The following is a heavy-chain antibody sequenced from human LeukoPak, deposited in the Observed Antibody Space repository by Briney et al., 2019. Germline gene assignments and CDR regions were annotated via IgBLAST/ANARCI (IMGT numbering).Heavy chain of an antibody. J-gene: IGHJ5*02. CDR1: GYTFTGYY. V-gene: IGHV1-2*02. Sequence: ASVKVSCKASGYTFTGYYMHWVRQAPGQGLEWVGWINPDSGGTNYAQKFQGRVTMTRDTSISTAYMELSRLRSDDTAVYYCATVLVVPAAIGGWFDPWGQGTLVTVSS. CDR3: ATVLVVPAAIGGWFDP. D-gene: IGHD2-2*01. CDR2: INPDSGGT.